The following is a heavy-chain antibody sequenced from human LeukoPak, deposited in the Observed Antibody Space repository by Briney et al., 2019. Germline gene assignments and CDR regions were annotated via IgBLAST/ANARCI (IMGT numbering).Heavy chain of an antibody. J-gene: IGHJ3*02. D-gene: IGHD3-22*01. Sequence: SETLSLTCTVSGYFISRGYDWGWIRQAPGKRLEWLGSISQSGSTYDNPSLKSRVTLSVDTSKNQVSLKLSSVTAADTAVYYCARPMPNYYDSRGYSPGAFDIWGQGTMVTVSS. CDR2: ISQSGST. V-gene: IGHV4-38-2*02. CDR3: ARPMPNYYDSRGYSPGAFDI. CDR1: GYFISRGYD.